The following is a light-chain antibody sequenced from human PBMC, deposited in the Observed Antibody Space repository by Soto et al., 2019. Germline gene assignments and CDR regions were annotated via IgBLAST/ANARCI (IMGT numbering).Light chain of an antibody. Sequence: EIVLTQSPATLSLSPGERVTLSCRTSQSVSTYLAWYQQTPGQAPRLLIYDASNRATGVPARLSGSGSGTDFSLAISGLAPEDFAVYYCQERSNWPLTFGGGTKVQIK. J-gene: IGKJ4*01. V-gene: IGKV3-11*01. CDR2: DAS. CDR1: QSVSTY. CDR3: QERSNWPLT.